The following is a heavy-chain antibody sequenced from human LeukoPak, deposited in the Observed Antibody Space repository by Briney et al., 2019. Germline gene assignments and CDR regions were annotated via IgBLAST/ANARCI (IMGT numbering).Heavy chain of an antibody. V-gene: IGHV3-74*01. CDR2: INSDGYSI. J-gene: IGHJ3*02. D-gene: IGHD2-15*01. CDR3: ARATSKGGLDI. CDR1: GFTFSSYW. Sequence: GGSLRLSCAASGFTFSSYWMHWVRQAPGRGLVWVSRINSDGYSISYADSVKGRFVISRDNAKNTLYLQMNSLRAEDTAVYYCARATSKGGLDIWGQGTVVTIPS.